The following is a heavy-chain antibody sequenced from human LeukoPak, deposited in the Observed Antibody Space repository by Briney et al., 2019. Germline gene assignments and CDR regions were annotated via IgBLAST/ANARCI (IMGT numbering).Heavy chain of an antibody. Sequence: PEGSLRLSCAASGFTFSDYSTNWVRQAPGKGLEWVSYIDGSGDTIYYADSAKGRFTISRDNAKNSLDLQMNSLRDEDTAVYYCSRRFDCWGQGTLVTVSS. CDR1: GFTFSDYS. CDR3: SRRFDC. V-gene: IGHV3-48*02. J-gene: IGHJ4*02. CDR2: IDGSGDTI.